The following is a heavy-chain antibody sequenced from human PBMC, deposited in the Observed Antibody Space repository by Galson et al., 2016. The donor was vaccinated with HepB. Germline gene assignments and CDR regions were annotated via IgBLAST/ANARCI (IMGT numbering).Heavy chain of an antibody. Sequence: LRLSCAASGFTFSSYAMSWVRQAPGGGLEWVSGISASDGTTYYADSVRGRFTISRDNSKNALFLQMNSLRAEDTAVYYCAKPELFYYDSSGNCSFDYWGQGTLVTVSS. CDR3: AKPELFYYDSSGNCSFDY. CDR1: GFTFSSYA. CDR2: ISASDGTT. V-gene: IGHV3-23*01. D-gene: IGHD3-22*01. J-gene: IGHJ4*02.